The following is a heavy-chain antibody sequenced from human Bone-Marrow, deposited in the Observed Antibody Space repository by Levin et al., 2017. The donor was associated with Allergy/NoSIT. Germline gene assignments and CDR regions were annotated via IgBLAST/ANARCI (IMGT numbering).Heavy chain of an antibody. J-gene: IGHJ4*02. Sequence: PGGSLRLSCAASGFTFSDYYMSWIRQAPGKGLEWVSYISSSSSYTNYADSVKGRFTISRDNAKNSLYLQMNSLRAEDTAVYYCARDRQQLVRFLSYWGQGTLVTVSS. CDR3: ARDRQQLVRFLSY. V-gene: IGHV3-11*06. CDR1: GFTFSDYY. CDR2: ISSSSSYT. D-gene: IGHD6-13*01.